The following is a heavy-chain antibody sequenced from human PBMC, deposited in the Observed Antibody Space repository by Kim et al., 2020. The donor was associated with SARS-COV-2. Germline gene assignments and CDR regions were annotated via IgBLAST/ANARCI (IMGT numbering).Heavy chain of an antibody. CDR1: GYTFTSYG. J-gene: IGHJ6*02. Sequence: AAVKVSCKSSGYTFTSYGISWVRQAPGQGLEWMGWISAYNGNTNYAQKLQGRVTMTTDTSTSTAYMELRSLRSDDTAVYYCAREGYCSGGSCYSRLGSLGYYYYCCMDVWGQGTTVTVSS. V-gene: IGHV1-18*01. CDR2: ISAYNGNT. CDR3: AREGYCSGGSCYSRLGSLGYYYYCCMDV. D-gene: IGHD2-15*01.